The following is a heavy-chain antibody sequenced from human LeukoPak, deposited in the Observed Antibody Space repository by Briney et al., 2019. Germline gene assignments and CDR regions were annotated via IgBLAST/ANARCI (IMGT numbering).Heavy chain of an antibody. V-gene: IGHV3-30-3*01. CDR1: GFTFSSYA. J-gene: IGHJ6*03. Sequence: GGSLRLSCAASGFTFSSYAMHWVRQAPGKGLEWVAVISYDGSNKYYADSVKGRFTISRDNSKNTLYLQMNSLRAEDTAVYYCARGPYYYYYMDVWGKGTTVAVSS. CDR2: ISYDGSNK. CDR3: ARGPYYYYYMDV.